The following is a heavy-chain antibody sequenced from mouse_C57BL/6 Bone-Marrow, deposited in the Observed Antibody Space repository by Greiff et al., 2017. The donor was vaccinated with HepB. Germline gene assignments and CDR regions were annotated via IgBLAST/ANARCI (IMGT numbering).Heavy chain of an antibody. CDR1: GFTFSDYG. J-gene: IGHJ4*01. V-gene: IGHV5-15*01. Sequence: DVQLVESGGGLVQPGGSLKLSCAASGFTFSDYGMAWVRQAPRKGPEWVAFISNLAYSIYYADTVTGRFTISRENAKNTLYLEMSSLRSEDTAMYYCARHYYGPSYAMDYWGQGTSVTVSS. CDR3: ARHYYGPSYAMDY. CDR2: ISNLAYSI. D-gene: IGHD1-2*01.